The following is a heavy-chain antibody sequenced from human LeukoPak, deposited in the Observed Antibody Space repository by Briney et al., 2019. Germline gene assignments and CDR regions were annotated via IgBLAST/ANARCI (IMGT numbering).Heavy chain of an antibody. CDR2: IKSKTDGGTP. CDR1: GFTFSNAW. CDR3: TGVSRSSWYDY. D-gene: IGHD6-13*01. V-gene: IGHV3-15*01. J-gene: IGHJ4*02. Sequence: GGSLRLSGAASGFTFSNAWMSWVRQAPGKGLEWVGRIKSKTDGGTPDYAAPVKGRFTISRDDSKNTLYLQMNSLKTEDTAVYYCTGVSRSSWYDYWGQGTLVTVSS.